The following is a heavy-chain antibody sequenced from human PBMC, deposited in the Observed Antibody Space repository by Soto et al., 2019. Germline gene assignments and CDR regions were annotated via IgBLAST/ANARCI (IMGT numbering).Heavy chain of an antibody. CDR2: IYHSGST. D-gene: IGHD3-10*01. V-gene: IGHV4-30-2*01. Sequence: SETLSLTCAVSGGSISSGGYSWSWIRQPPGKGLEWIGYIYHSGSTYYNPSLKSRVTISVDRSKNQFSLKLSSVTAADTAVYFCARAKRGSGSYRVNWFDPWGQGTLVTVSS. CDR1: GGSISSGGYS. CDR3: ARAKRGSGSYRVNWFDP. J-gene: IGHJ5*02.